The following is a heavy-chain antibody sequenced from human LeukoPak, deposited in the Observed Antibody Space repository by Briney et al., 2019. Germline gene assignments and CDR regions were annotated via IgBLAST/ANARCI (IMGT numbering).Heavy chain of an antibody. V-gene: IGHV3-23*01. CDR2: IRNGGHTT. D-gene: IGHD1-26*01. Sequence: PGGSLRLSCAASGFTFDGYAMSWVRQAPGKGLEWVSAIRNGGHTTYYADSVKGRFTISRDNSNNTLYLEMNSLRAEDTAVYYCARVPWDVRPLLDYWGQGTPVTVSS. CDR1: GFTFDGYA. CDR3: ARVPWDVRPLLDY. J-gene: IGHJ4*02.